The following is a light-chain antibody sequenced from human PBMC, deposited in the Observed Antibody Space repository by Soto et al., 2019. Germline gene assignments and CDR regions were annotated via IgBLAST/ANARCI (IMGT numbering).Light chain of an antibody. CDR2: AAS. CDR3: QQSYSTPPLT. Sequence: DIQMTQSPSSLSASVGDRVTITCRESQSISSYLNWYQQKPGKAPKLLIYAASSLQSGVPSRFSGSGSGTDFTLTISSLQPEDFATNYCQQSYSTPPLTFGGGTKVEIK. CDR1: QSISSY. J-gene: IGKJ4*01. V-gene: IGKV1-39*01.